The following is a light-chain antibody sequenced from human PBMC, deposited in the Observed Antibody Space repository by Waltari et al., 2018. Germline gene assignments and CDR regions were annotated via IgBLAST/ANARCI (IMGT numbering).Light chain of an antibody. CDR3: QQYLRLPVT. CDR1: QSVNGA. J-gene: IGKJ1*01. CDR2: HAS. V-gene: IGKV3-20*01. Sequence: EIVLPQSPGTLSLSPGEGATLSCRASQSVNGALAWYQQKPGQAPRLLIYHASNRATGIPDRFSGSGSGTDFSLTISRLEPEDFAVYYCQQYLRLPVTFGQGTKVEI.